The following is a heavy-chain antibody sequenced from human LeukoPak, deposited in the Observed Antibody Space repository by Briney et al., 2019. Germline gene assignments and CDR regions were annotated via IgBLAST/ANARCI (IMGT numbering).Heavy chain of an antibody. CDR2: INPNSGST. V-gene: IGHV1-2*02. Sequence: SVKVSCKASGYTFTGHYLHWVRQAPGQGLEGMGWINPNSGSTNYAQNFQGRVTMTRETSISSAYMELSSLRSDDTAVYYCARDKDTAMVGDYWGQGTLLTVSS. CDR1: GYTFTGHY. J-gene: IGHJ4*02. CDR3: ARDKDTAMVGDY. D-gene: IGHD5-18*01.